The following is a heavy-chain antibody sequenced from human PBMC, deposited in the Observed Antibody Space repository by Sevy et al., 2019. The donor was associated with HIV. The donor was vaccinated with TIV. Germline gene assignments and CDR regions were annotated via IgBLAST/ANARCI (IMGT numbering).Heavy chain of an antibody. D-gene: IGHD3-16*02. J-gene: IGHJ4*02. CDR3: ARDYDYVWGSYRYLDY. CDR2: ISSSSSYI. CDR1: GFTFSSYS. Sequence: GESLKISCAASGFTFSSYSMNWDRQAPGKGLEWVSSISSSSSYIYYADSVKGRFTISRDNAKNSLYLQMNSLRAEDTAVYYCARDYDYVWGSYRYLDYWGQRTLVTVSS. V-gene: IGHV3-21*01.